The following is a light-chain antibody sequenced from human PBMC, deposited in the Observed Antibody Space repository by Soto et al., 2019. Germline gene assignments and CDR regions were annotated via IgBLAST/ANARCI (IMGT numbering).Light chain of an antibody. CDR3: MQALHTPPT. CDR2: LGS. Sequence: DIVMTQSPLSLPVTPGEPASISCRSSQSLLHTDGNDYLDWYLQKPGQSPQLLMYLGSNRASEVPDRLSGNGYGKDCKLKNSRVEAEDVGFYYCMQALHTPPTFGQGTKVEVK. V-gene: IGKV2-28*01. J-gene: IGKJ1*01. CDR1: QSLLHTDGNDY.